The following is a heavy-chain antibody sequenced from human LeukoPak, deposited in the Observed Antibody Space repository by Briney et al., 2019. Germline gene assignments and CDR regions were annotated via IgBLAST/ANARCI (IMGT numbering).Heavy chain of an antibody. CDR1: GFTFSNYW. CDR2: INQEGSEE. CDR3: ARGMIRGALWCFDF. Sequence: RGSLRLLCATSGFTFSNYWMIWVCQAPGKGLEWVANINQEGSEEYYVDSVKGRLTSSRDNANISLNQQMNSLRAEDTAVYYCARGMIRGALWCFDFWGLGSLVSVSS. D-gene: IGHD3-10*01. J-gene: IGHJ4*02. V-gene: IGHV3-7*04.